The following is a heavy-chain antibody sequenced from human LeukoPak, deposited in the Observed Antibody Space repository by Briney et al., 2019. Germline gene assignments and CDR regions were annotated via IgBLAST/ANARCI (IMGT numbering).Heavy chain of an antibody. J-gene: IGHJ3*01. CDR1: GCTFNNYW. CDR2: IKQDGSQK. V-gene: IGHV3-7*01. Sequence: GRSLRLSCAASGCTFNNYWMSWVHQAPGRGLQWVANIKQDGSQKFYVDSVKGRFTISRDNTKNLLYLQMNSLRAEDTAVYYCARGDFSDYGDYVDAFDVWGQGTMVTVSS. CDR3: ARGDFSDYGDYVDAFDV. D-gene: IGHD4-17*01.